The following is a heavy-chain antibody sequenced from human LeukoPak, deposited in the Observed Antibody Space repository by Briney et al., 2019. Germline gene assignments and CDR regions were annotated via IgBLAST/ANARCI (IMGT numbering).Heavy chain of an antibody. CDR2: INPSGGST. J-gene: IGHJ4*02. V-gene: IGHV1-46*01. Sequence: VSVNVSYQASGHTFTSYYTHWLGQSPGLGLEWKGIINPSGGSTSYAQKCQGRVTMTRHVSTSTVYVELSSLRSEDTAVYYCARTPGSCSSSFDYWGQGTLVTVSS. D-gene: IGHD6-6*01. CDR3: ARTPGSCSSSFDY. CDR1: GHTFTSYY.